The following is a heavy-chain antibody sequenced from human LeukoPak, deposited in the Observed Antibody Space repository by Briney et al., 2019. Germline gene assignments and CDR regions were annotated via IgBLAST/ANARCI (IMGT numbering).Heavy chain of an antibody. V-gene: IGHV4-34*01. J-gene: IGHJ4*02. CDR2: INHSGST. CDR3: ARGAGVKPADY. D-gene: IGHD4/OR15-4a*01. Sequence: PSETLSLTCAVYGGSFSGYYWSWIRQPPGKGLEWIGEINHSGSTNYNPSLKSRVTISVDTSKNQFSLKLSSVTAADTAVYYCARGAGVKPADYWGQGTLATVSS. CDR1: GGSFSGYY.